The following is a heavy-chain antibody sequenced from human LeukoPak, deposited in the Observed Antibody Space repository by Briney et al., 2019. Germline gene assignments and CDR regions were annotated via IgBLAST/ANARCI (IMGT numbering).Heavy chain of an antibody. CDR1: GFTFSSYA. CDR3: AKDQDMGYTAPFDY. Sequence: TGGSLRLSCAASGFTFSSYAMSWVRQAPGKGLEWVSTLSDTGSSTYYADSVKGRFTISRDNSKNTLYLQINSLRAEDTAVYFCAKDQDMGYTAPFDYWGQGTLVTVSS. V-gene: IGHV3-23*01. D-gene: IGHD1-1*01. J-gene: IGHJ4*02. CDR2: LSDTGSST.